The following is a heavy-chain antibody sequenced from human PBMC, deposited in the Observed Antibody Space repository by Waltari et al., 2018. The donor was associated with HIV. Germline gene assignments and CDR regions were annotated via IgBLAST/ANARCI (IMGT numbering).Heavy chain of an antibody. V-gene: IGHV6-1*01. CDR3: GRGWKYDCWSGLEAEKFDP. CDR2: TYYRPKCDI. CDR1: GDGVPSNTAA. Sequence: QVQLQQSGPGLVKRSQTLSLTCAISGDGVPSNTAAWNWIRQSLGRGLEGLGRTYYRPKCDIDNSVSWKNPITTNPYTSKNQFALQLNAVTPDDAAVYYCGRGWKYDCWSGLEAEKFDPWGQGTLVIVSS. D-gene: IGHD3-3*01. J-gene: IGHJ5*02.